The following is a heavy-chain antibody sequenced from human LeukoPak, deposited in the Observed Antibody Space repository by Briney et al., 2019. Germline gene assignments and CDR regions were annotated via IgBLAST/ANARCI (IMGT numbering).Heavy chain of an antibody. D-gene: IGHD5-12*01. J-gene: IGHJ4*02. V-gene: IGHV3-48*03. CDR2: ISSSGSTR. CDR1: GFTFSSYE. CDR3: ARDRWGYEDY. Sequence: GGSLRLSCAASGFTFSSYEMNWVRQAPGKGLEWVSYISSSGSTRYYADSVKGRFTISRDNAKNSLSLQMNSLRAEDTAVYYCARDRWGYEDYWGQGTLVTVSS.